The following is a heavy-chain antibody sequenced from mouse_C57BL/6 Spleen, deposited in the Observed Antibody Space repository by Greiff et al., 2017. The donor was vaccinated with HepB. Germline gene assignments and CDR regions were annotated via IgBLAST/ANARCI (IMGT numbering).Heavy chain of an antibody. CDR2: ISNLAYSI. J-gene: IGHJ4*01. V-gene: IGHV5-15*01. CDR3: ARMVTLYYYAMDY. Sequence: DVKLVESGGGLVQPGGSLKLSCAASGFTFSDYGMAWVRQAPRKGPEWVAFISNLAYSIYYADTVTGRFTISRENAKNTLYLEMSSLRSEDTAMYYCARMVTLYYYAMDYWGQGTSVTVSS. D-gene: IGHD2-2*01. CDR1: GFTFSDYG.